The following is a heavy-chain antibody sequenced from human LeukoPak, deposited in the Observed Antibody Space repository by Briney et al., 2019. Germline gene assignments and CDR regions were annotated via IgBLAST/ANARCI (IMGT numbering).Heavy chain of an antibody. D-gene: IGHD6-6*01. J-gene: IGHJ4*02. CDR1: GFTVSNNY. V-gene: IGHV3-66*01. CDR2: IYSGGAT. Sequence: RGSLRLSCAASGFTVSNNYMRWVRQAPGKGLEWVSLIYSGGATFYADAVKGRFTISRDGSKNTLYLQMNSLRAEDTAVYYCARDPPAVAANTYGWGQGTLVTVSS. CDR3: ARDPPAVAANTYG.